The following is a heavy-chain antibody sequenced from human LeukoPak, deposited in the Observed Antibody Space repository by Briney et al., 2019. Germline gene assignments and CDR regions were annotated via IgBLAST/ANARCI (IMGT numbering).Heavy chain of an antibody. J-gene: IGHJ4*02. D-gene: IGHD1-26*01. CDR2: FDPEDGET. CDR3: ATPIVGGFYFGY. V-gene: IGHV1-24*01. CDR1: GYTLTELS. Sequence: ASVKVSCKVSGYTLTELSMHWVRQAPGKGLEWMGGFDPEDGETIYAQKFQGRVTMTEDTSTDTAYMELSSLRSEDTAVYYCATPIVGGFYFGYWGQGTLVTVSS.